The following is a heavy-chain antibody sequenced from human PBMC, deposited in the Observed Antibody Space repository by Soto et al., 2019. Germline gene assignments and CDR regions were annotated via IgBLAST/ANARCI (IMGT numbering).Heavy chain of an antibody. CDR3: ATVSDLEWLLGLDY. V-gene: IGHV1-18*01. D-gene: IGHD3-3*01. CDR2: ISAYNGNT. CDR1: GYTFTSYG. J-gene: IGHJ4*02. Sequence: VASVKVSCKASGYTFTSYGISWVRQAPGQGLEWMGWISAYNGNTNYAQKLQGRVTMTTDTSTSTAYMELRSLRSDDTAVYYCATVSDLEWLLGLDYWGQGTLVTVSS.